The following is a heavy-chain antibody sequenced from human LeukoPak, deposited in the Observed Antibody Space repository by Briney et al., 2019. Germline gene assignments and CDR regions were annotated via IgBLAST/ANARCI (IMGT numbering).Heavy chain of an antibody. Sequence: PGGSLRLSCAASGFTFSDSWMHWFRQAPGKGLEWVSRINTYDRSTTYADSVKGRFTISSDNAKNTLYLQMNSLRIEDTAVYYCARDLGSRNWGQGTLVTVSS. J-gene: IGHJ4*02. CDR1: GFTFSDSW. CDR3: ARDLGSRN. V-gene: IGHV3-74*01. CDR2: INTYDRST. D-gene: IGHD7-27*01.